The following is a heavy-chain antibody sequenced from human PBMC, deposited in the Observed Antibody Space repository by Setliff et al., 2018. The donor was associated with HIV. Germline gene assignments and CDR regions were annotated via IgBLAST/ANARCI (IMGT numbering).Heavy chain of an antibody. CDR1: GDTSSTYA. CDR2: STPILDTT. D-gene: IGHD2-2*01. J-gene: IGHJ4*02. V-gene: IGHV1-69*05. CDR3: ARVAAAVPD. Sequence: SVKVSCKASGDTSSTYAITWVRQAPGQGLEWMGGSTPILDTTNYAQKFQGRVTITTDESTTTVFMERTGLRSEDTAVYYCARVAAAVPDWGQGTLVTVSS.